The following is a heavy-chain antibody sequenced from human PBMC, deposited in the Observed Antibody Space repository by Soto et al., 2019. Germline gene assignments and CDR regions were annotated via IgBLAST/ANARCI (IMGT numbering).Heavy chain of an antibody. J-gene: IGHJ6*02. CDR2: ISWNSGSI. Sequence: DVQLVESGGGLVQPGRSLRLSCAASGFTFDDYAMHWVRQAPGKGLEWVSGISWNSGSIGYADSVKGRFTISRDNAKNSLYLQMNSLRAEDTALYYCAKGLDVWGQGTTVTVSS. V-gene: IGHV3-9*01. CDR3: AKGLDV. CDR1: GFTFDDYA.